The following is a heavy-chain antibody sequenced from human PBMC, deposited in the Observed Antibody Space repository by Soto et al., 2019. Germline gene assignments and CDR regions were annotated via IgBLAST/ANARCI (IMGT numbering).Heavy chain of an antibody. CDR3: ASLNEYSSSSWDY. CDR2: IYYSGST. CDR1: GGSISSSSYY. Sequence: SETLSLTCTVSGGSISSSSYYWGWIRQPPGKGLEWIGSIYYSGSTYYNPSLKSRVTISVDTSKNQFSLKLSSVTAADTAVYYCASLNEYSSSSWDYWGQGTLVTVSS. V-gene: IGHV4-39*01. D-gene: IGHD6-6*01. J-gene: IGHJ4*02.